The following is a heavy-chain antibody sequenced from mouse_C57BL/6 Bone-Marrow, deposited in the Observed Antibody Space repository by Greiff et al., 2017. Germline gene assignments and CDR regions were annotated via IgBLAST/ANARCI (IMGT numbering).Heavy chain of an antibody. J-gene: IGHJ4*01. V-gene: IGHV5-17*01. CDR1: GFTFSDYG. Sequence: EVMLVESGGGLVKPGGSLKLSCAASGFTFSDYGMHWVRQAPEKGLEWVAYISSGSSTIYYADTVKGRFTISRDKATNILFLQMTSLRSEDTAMYYCAREGITPPRAMDYWGQGTSVTVSS. CDR2: ISSGSSTI. CDR3: AREGITPPRAMDY. D-gene: IGHD1-1*01.